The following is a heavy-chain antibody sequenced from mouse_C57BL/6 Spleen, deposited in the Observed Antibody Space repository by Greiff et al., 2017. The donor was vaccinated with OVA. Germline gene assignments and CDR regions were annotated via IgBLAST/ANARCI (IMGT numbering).Heavy chain of an antibody. CDR2: IYPGGGYT. Sequence: VKLVESGAELVRPGTSVKLSCKASGYTFTNYGIGWAKQRPGHGLEWIGDIYPGGGYTNYNEKFQGKATLTADKSSSTAYMQFRSLTSEASASDDVARRWTTACWYFDVWGTGTTVTVS. V-gene: IGHV1-63*01. CDR1: GYTFTNYG. J-gene: IGHJ1*03. CDR3: ARRWTTACWYFDV. D-gene: IGHD1-2*01.